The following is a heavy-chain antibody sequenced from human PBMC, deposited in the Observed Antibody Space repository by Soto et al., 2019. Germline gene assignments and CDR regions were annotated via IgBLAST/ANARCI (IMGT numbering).Heavy chain of an antibody. CDR2: IYYSGIT. J-gene: IGHJ4*02. V-gene: IGHV4-59*01. Sequence: PSETLSLTCTVSGGSISSYYWSWIRQPPGKGLEWIGYIYYSGITDYNPSLKSRVTISVDTSKSQFSLKLSSVTAADTALYYCAKDRPRRTSGYFFDYWGQGTPVTVSS. D-gene: IGHD1-1*01. CDR1: GGSISSYY. CDR3: AKDRPRRTSGYFFDY.